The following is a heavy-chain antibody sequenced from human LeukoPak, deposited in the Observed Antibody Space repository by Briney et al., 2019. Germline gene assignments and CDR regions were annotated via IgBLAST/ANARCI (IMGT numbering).Heavy chain of an antibody. CDR2: IIPIFGTT. CDR3: ARKFMPDY. Sequence: SVKVSCKTSGDTFSSYAISWVRQAPGQGLEWMGGIIPIFGTTNYPEKFQGRVTITADESTSTAYMELSSLRSEDTAVYYCARKFMPDYWGQGTLVTVSS. J-gene: IGHJ4*02. V-gene: IGHV1-69*13. CDR1: GDTFSSYA. D-gene: IGHD2-2*01.